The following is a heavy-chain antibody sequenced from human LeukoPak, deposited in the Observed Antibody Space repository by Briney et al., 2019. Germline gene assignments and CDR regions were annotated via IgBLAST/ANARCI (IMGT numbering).Heavy chain of an antibody. V-gene: IGHV3-23*01. CDR1: GFAFSSYA. Sequence: GGSLRLSCAASGFAFSSYAMSWVRQAPGKGLEWVSGISGSGDNTYYADSVKGRFTISRDNSKNTLYVQVNSLGTEDTAAYYCAKGSYYDSSGSFYFDYWGQGTLVTVS. CDR3: AKGSYYDSSGSFYFDY. CDR2: ISGSGDNT. D-gene: IGHD3-22*01. J-gene: IGHJ4*02.